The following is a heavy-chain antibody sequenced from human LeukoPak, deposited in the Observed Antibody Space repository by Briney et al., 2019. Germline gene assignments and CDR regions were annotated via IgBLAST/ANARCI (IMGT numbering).Heavy chain of an antibody. CDR2: VSTYNGDT. V-gene: IGHV1-18*01. D-gene: IGHD3-3*01. J-gene: IGHJ5*02. Sequence: ASVKVSCKASGYTFSSHFISWVRQAPGQGLEWMGWVSTYNGDTNYAQNLQGRVTMTRDMSTSTVYMELSSLRSEDTAVYYCAREAVTIFGVVRTQTTKLPHRFDPWGQGTLVTVSS. CDR1: GYTFSSHF. CDR3: AREAVTIFGVVRTQTTKLPHRFDP.